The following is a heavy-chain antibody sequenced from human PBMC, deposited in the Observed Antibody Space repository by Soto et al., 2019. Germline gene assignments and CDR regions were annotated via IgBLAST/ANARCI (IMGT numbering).Heavy chain of an antibody. CDR2: ISSSGSTI. D-gene: IGHD6-13*01. V-gene: IGHV3-11*01. CDR1: GFTFSDYY. CDR3: ARDYPKQQLVLGQNAFDI. J-gene: IGHJ3*02. Sequence: QVQLVESGGGLVKPGGSLRLSCAASGFTFSDYYMSWIRQAPGKGLEWVSYISSSGSTIYYADSVKGRFTISRDNAKNSLYLKMNSLRAEDTAVYYCARDYPKQQLVLGQNAFDIWGQGTMVTVSS.